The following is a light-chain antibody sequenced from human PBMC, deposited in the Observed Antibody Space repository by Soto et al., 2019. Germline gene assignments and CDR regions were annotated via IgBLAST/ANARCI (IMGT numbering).Light chain of an antibody. CDR3: QQYNTWPLIT. J-gene: IGKJ5*01. CDR1: QSVSSN. Sequence: EIVMTQSPATLSVSPGERATLSCRASQSVSSNLAWYQQKPGQAPRLLIYGASSRATGIPDRFSGSGSGTDFTLTISSLQSEDFAAYYCQQYNTWPLITFGPGTRLEIK. CDR2: GAS. V-gene: IGKV3-15*01.